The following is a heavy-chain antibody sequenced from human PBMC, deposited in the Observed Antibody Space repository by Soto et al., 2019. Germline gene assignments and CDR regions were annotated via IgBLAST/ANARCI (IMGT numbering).Heavy chain of an antibody. CDR2: ISSSSSYI. CDR3: ARVGGGYQLLHAFDI. V-gene: IGHV3-21*01. Sequence: KAGGSLRLSCAASGFTFISYSMNWVRQAPGKGLEWVSSISSSSSYIYYADSVKGRFTISRDNAKNSLYLQMNSLRAEDTAVYYCARVGGGYQLLHAFDIWGQGTMVTVSS. J-gene: IGHJ3*02. D-gene: IGHD2-2*01. CDR1: GFTFISYS.